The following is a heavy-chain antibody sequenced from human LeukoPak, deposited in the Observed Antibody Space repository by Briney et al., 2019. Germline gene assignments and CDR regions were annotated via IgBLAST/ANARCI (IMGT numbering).Heavy chain of an antibody. Sequence: SETLSLTCAVYGCSFSGYYWSWIRQPPGKGLEWIREINHSGRTNYNPSLKSRATISVDTPKNHFSLTLSSVAAAYTAVYYCARDLWFGRNWFDPWGQGTLVTVSS. CDR2: INHSGRT. CDR3: ARDLWFGRNWFDP. J-gene: IGHJ5*02. V-gene: IGHV4-34*01. D-gene: IGHD3-10*01. CDR1: GCSFSGYY.